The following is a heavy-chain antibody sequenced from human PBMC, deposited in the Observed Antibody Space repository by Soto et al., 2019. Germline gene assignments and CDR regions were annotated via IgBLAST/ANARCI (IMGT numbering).Heavy chain of an antibody. CDR1: GFTFSSYA. D-gene: IGHD3-9*01. CDR3: ARDLSYYGMDV. CDR2: ISYDGSNK. Sequence: QVQLVESGGGVVQPGRSLRLSCAASGFTFSSYAMHWVRQAPGKGLEWVAVISYDGSNKYYADSVKGRFTISRDNSKNPLYLQMNSLSAEDTAVYCCARDLSYYGMDVWGQGTTVTVSS. V-gene: IGHV3-30-3*01. J-gene: IGHJ6*02.